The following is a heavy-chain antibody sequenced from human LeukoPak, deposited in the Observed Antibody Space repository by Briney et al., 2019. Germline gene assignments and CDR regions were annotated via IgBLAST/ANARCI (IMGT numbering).Heavy chain of an antibody. V-gene: IGHV4-4*07. CDR2: IYSSGNT. CDR1: GGSISSYY. CDR3: ARASYGSGSYYPYYFDY. D-gene: IGHD3-10*01. J-gene: IGHJ4*02. Sequence: SETLSLTCTVSGGSISSYYWNWIRQPAGEGLEWIGRIYSSGNTNYNPSLKSRVTISVDKSRNQFSRKLTSVTAADTAVYYCARASYGSGSYYPYYFDYWGQGTLVTVSS.